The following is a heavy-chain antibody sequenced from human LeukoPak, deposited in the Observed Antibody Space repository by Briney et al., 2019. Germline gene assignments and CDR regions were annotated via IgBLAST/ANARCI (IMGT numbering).Heavy chain of an antibody. D-gene: IGHD2-15*01. CDR3: AKAVGYCSGGSCREDY. CDR1: GFTFSSYG. V-gene: IGHV3-30*18. J-gene: IGHJ4*02. CDR2: ISYDGGNK. Sequence: GGSLRLSCAASGFTFSSYGMHWVRQAPGKGLEWVAVISYDGGNKYYADSVKGRFTISRDNSKNTLYLQMNSLRAEDTAVYYCAKAVGYCSGGSCREDYWGQGTLVTVSS.